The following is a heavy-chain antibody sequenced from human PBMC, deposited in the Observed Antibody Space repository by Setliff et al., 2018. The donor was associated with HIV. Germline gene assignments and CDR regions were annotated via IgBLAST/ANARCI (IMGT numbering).Heavy chain of an antibody. V-gene: IGHV4-61*01. CDR2: INYSGTP. CDR1: GDSVSSASYY. CDR3: ASEAWTSYRSSSGYDYYYMDV. D-gene: IGHD6-6*01. Sequence: PSETLSLTCTVSGDSVSSASYYWSWLRQPPGKGLEWIGYINYSGTPKYNPSLKSPVTISINTSKNQFSLKPSSVTAADTAVYYCASEAWTSYRSSSGYDYYYMDVWGKGTTVTVSS. J-gene: IGHJ6*03.